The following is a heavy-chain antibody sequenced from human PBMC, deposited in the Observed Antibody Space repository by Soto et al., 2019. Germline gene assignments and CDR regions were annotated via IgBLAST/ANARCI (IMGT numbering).Heavy chain of an antibody. CDR1: GFTFTTYA. V-gene: IGHV3-23*01. CDR3: AKSARGAYTFDAFNI. J-gene: IGHJ3*02. D-gene: IGHD3-16*01. CDR2: FRGSSDTT. Sequence: LLESGGGLVQPGGSLRLSCAASGFTFTTYAMSWVRQAPGKGLEWVSAFRGSSDTTYYADSVNGRFTISRDKSKNTLYLQKHSLRAEDTALYYCAKSARGAYTFDAFNIWGQGTMVTVS.